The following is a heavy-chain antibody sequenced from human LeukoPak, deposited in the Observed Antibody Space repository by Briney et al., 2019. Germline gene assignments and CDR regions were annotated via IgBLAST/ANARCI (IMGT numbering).Heavy chain of an antibody. Sequence: PSEILSLTCTVSGYSISSGYYWGWIRQPPGKGLEWIGSIYHSGSTYYNPSLKSRVTISVDTSKNQFSLKLSSVTAADTAVYYCARAGDYYGSGSYYYYGMDVWGQGTTVTVSS. J-gene: IGHJ6*02. V-gene: IGHV4-38-2*02. CDR3: ARAGDYYGSGSYYYYGMDV. D-gene: IGHD3-10*01. CDR1: GYSISSGYY. CDR2: IYHSGST.